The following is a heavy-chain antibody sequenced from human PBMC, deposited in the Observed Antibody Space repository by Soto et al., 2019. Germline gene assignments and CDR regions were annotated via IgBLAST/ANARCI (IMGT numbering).Heavy chain of an antibody. CDR1: GFTFSSYG. CDR3: AKGLSDFWSGYFPS. J-gene: IGHJ5*02. V-gene: IGHV3-30*18. CDR2: ISYDGSNK. Sequence: SLRLSCAASGFTFSSYGMHWVRQAPGKGLEWVAVISYDGSNKYYADSVKGRFTISRDNSKNTLYLQMNSLRAEDTAVYYCAKGLSDFWSGYFPSWGQGTLVTVSS. D-gene: IGHD3-3*01.